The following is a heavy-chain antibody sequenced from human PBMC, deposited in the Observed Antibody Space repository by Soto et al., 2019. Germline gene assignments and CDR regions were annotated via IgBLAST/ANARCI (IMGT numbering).Heavy chain of an antibody. Sequence: SVKVSCKASGGTFSSYTISWVRQAPGLGLEWMGRVNPIVSMSNYAQKFQGRVTMTADKSTSTAYMELSSLRSEDTAIYYCASSYGSGYRAFDYWGQGALVTVSS. J-gene: IGHJ4*02. CDR3: ASSYGSGYRAFDY. D-gene: IGHD3-10*01. V-gene: IGHV1-69*02. CDR2: VNPIVSMS. CDR1: GGTFSSYT.